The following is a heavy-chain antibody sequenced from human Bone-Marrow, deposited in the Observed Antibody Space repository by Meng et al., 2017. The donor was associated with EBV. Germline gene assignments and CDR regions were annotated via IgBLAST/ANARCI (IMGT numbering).Heavy chain of an antibody. J-gene: IGHJ4*02. CDR2: ISFDGSNE. V-gene: IGHV3-30*18. Sequence: QVQLVECGGGVVQTGRYVRLSCVASGFTFSSFGLHWVRQAPGKGLEWVAVISFDGSNEYYADSVKGRFTISRDNSKNTLYLQMISLRAEDTAVYYCAKEFRGWYFDYWGQGTLVTVSS. CDR1: GFTFSSFG. CDR3: AKEFRGWYFDY. D-gene: IGHD6-19*01.